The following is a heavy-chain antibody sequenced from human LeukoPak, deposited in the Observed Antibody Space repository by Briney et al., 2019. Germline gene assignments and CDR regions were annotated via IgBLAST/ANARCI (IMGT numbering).Heavy chain of an antibody. D-gene: IGHD2-8*01. Sequence: SGTLSLTCTVSGGSISSSSYYWGWIRQPPGKGLEWIGSIYYSGSTYYNPSLKSRVTISVDTSKNQFSLKLSSVTAADTAVYYCARKKPVYAILMVYAPFDYWGQGTLVTVSS. CDR3: ARKKPVYAILMVYAPFDY. V-gene: IGHV4-39*07. CDR1: GGSISSSSYY. CDR2: IYYSGST. J-gene: IGHJ4*02.